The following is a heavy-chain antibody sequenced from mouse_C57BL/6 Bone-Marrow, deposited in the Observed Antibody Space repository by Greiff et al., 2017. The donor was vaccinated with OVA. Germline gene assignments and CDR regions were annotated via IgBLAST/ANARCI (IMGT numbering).Heavy chain of an antibody. CDR1: GYTFTSYG. CDR2: IYPRSGNT. CDR3: ARGGLRFDY. Sequence: VQLQQSGAELARPGASVKLSCKASGYTFTSYGISWVKQRTGQGLEWIGEIYPRSGNTYYNEKFKGKATMTADKSTRTAYMELRSLTSEDSAVYFCARGGLRFDYWGQGTTLTVSS. V-gene: IGHV1-81*01. J-gene: IGHJ2*01.